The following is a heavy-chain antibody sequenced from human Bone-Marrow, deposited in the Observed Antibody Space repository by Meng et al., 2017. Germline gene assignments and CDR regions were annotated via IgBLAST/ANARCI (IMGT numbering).Heavy chain of an antibody. Sequence: GGSLRLSCAASGFTFSSYAMHWVRQAPGKGLEWVAVISYDGSNKYYADSVKGRFTISRDNSKNTLYLQMNSLRAEDTAVYYCARDPFSGPYYDILTGLGFGDAWGQGTQVTCYS. J-gene: IGHJ5*02. CDR3: ARDPFSGPYYDILTGLGFGDA. CDR2: ISYDGSNK. D-gene: IGHD3-9*01. CDR1: GFTFSSYA. V-gene: IGHV3-30*07.